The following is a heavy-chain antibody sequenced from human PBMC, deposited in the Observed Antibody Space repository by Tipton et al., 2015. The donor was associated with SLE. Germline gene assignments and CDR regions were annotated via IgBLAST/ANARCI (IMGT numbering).Heavy chain of an antibody. J-gene: IGHJ2*01. D-gene: IGHD3-10*01. CDR3: ARDRRGWYFDL. CDR2: IYTSGST. V-gene: IGHV4-61*02. Sequence: TLSLTCTVSGGSLSGDTYYWSWIRQPAGEGLEWIGRIYTSGSTNYNPSLKSRVTISVDTSKNQFSLKLSSVTAADTAVYYCARDRRGWYFDLWGRGTLVTVSS. CDR1: GGSLSGDTYY.